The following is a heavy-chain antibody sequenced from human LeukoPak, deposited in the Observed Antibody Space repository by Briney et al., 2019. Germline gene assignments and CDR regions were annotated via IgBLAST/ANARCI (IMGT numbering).Heavy chain of an antibody. CDR1: GYTFTGYY. J-gene: IGHJ4*02. CDR3: ARDLYPLSIAAAGIPAASDY. Sequence: ASVKVSCKASGYTFTGYYMHWVRQAPGQGLEWMGWINPNINGTNYAQKFQGRVTMTRDTSTSTVYMELSSLRSEDTAVYYCARDLYPLSIAAAGIPAASDYWGQGTLVTVSS. V-gene: IGHV1-2*02. D-gene: IGHD6-13*01. CDR2: INPNINGT.